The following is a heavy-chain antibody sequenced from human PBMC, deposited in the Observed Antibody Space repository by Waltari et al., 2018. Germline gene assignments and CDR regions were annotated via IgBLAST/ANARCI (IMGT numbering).Heavy chain of an antibody. V-gene: IGHV4-30-4*08. D-gene: IGHD3-16*02. CDR3: VRGKGLFLGELSRLDY. CDR2: IYYSGST. CDR1: GGSISSGDYY. J-gene: IGHJ4*02. Sequence: QVQLQESGPGLVKPSQTLSLTCTVSGGSISSGDYYWSWIRQPPGKGLEWIGYIYYSGSTYYNPSLKSRVTISVDTSKNQFSLKLSSVTAADTAVYYCVRGKGLFLGELSRLDYWGQGTLVTVSS.